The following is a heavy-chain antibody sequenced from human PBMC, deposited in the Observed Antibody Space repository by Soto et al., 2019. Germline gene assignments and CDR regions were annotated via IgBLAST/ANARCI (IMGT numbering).Heavy chain of an antibody. CDR3: ARRCGGDCYHAFDI. Sequence: GESRKISCKGSGHSFTSYWIGCVRQMAGKGLEWLGLIYPGDSDTRYSASFQCQGTISADTYISTAYLQWSSLKASDTAMYYCARRCGGDCYHAFDIWGQGTMVTVSS. CDR2: IYPGDSDT. V-gene: IGHV5-51*01. D-gene: IGHD2-21*02. J-gene: IGHJ3*02. CDR1: GHSFTSYW.